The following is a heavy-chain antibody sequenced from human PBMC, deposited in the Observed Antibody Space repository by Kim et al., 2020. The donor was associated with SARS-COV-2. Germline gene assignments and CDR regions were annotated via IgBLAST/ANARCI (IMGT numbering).Heavy chain of an antibody. J-gene: IGHJ4*02. V-gene: IGHV3-11*01. CDR1: GFTFSDYY. CDR2: ISNSGNTI. CDR3: VQAARMSDY. Sequence: GESLRLSCAASGFTFSDYYMSWIRQAPGKGLEWVSYISNSGNTIYYADSVKGRFTISRDNAKNSLYLQMNSLTAEDTAVYYCVQAARMSDYWGQGTLVTVSS. D-gene: IGHD6-13*01.